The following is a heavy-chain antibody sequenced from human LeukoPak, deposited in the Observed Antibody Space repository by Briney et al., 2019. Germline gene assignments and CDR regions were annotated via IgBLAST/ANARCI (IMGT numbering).Heavy chain of an antibody. CDR3: ARSAWGYAFDI. CDR2: IYYSGST. CDR1: GGSISSYY. V-gene: IGHV4-59*01. Sequence: PSETLSLTCTVSGGSISSYYWSWIRQPPGKGLEYIGYIYYSGSTYYNPSLKSRVTMSVDTAKTQFSLKLYSVTAADTAMYYCARSAWGYAFDIWGQGTMVTVSS. J-gene: IGHJ3*02. D-gene: IGHD7-27*01.